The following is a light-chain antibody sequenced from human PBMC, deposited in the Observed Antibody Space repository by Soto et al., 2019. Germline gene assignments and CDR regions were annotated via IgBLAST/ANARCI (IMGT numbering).Light chain of an antibody. J-gene: IGLJ2*01. CDR3: CSFAGTYTFVV. CDR2: DVT. CDR1: SGDVGGYND. V-gene: IGLV2-11*01. Sequence: QSALTQPRSVSGSPGQSVTISCTGTSGDVGGYNDVSWYQQFPGNAPKLMIYDVTKRPSGVPDRFSGSKSGNTASLTISGLQSEDEADYYCCSFAGTYTFVVFGGGTKLTVL.